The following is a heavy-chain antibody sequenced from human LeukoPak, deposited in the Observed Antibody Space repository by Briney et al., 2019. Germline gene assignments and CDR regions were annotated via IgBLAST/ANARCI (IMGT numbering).Heavy chain of an antibody. CDR1: GYSFTSYW. CDR2: IYPGDSDT. D-gene: IGHD6-13*01. Sequence: GESLKISCKGSGYSFTSYWIGWVRQVPGKGLEWMGIIYPGDSDTRYSPSFQGQVTISADKSISTAYLQWSSLKASDTAMYYCARRVAAAGDYFDYWGQGTLVTVSS. J-gene: IGHJ4*02. V-gene: IGHV5-51*01. CDR3: ARRVAAAGDYFDY.